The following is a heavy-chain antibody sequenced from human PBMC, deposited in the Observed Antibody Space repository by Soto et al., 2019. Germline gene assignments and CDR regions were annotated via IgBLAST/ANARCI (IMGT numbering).Heavy chain of an antibody. CDR1: GFTVSSSH. D-gene: IGHD5-18*01. J-gene: IGHJ6*02. CDR3: ARGGDSYGYGEYYYYGMDV. Sequence: GGSLRLSCTTSGFTVSSSHMTWVRQAPGRGLEWVSVIYSGGSSYYAVSVQGRFTISRDNSKNTVYLQMNSVGAEDTAVYYGARGGDSYGYGEYYYYGMDVWGQGTTVTVSS. CDR2: IYSGGSS. V-gene: IGHV3-53*01.